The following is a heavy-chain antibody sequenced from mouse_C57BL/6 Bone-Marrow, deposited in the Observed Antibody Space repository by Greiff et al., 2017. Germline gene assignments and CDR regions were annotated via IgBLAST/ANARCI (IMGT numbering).Heavy chain of an antibody. D-gene: IGHD2-3*01. CDR2: IDPSDSYT. V-gene: IGHV1-59*01. J-gene: IGHJ4*01. Sequence: VQLQQPGAELVRPGTSVKLSCKASGYTFTSYWMHWVKQRPGQGLEWIGVIDPSDSYTNYNQKFKGKATLTVDTSSSTAYMQLSSLTSEDSAVYYCARSPWVLQSYAMDYWGQGTSVTVSS. CDR1: GYTFTSYW. CDR3: ARSPWVLQSYAMDY.